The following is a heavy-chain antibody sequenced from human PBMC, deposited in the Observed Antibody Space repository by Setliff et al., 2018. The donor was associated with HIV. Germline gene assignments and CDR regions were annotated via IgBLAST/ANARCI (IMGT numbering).Heavy chain of an antibody. D-gene: IGHD1-1*01. CDR1: GDSISSGTYY. J-gene: IGHJ4*02. Sequence: SETLSLTCNVSGDSISSGTYYWGWVRQAPGKGLEWIGSIFYSGDARYNPSLKRRVTISVDTSKNQLSLKVRSVTAADTALYYCARVGVRNWNDDGVDYWGQGTLVTVSS. CDR3: ARVGVRNWNDDGVDY. CDR2: IFYSGDA. V-gene: IGHV4-39*01.